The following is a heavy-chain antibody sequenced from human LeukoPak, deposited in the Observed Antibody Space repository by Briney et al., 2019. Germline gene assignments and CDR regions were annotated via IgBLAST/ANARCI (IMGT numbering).Heavy chain of an antibody. Sequence: SETLSLTCTVSGGSISSYYWSWIRQPPGKGLEWIGYIYYSGSTNYNPSLKSRVTMSVDTSKNQFSLKLRSVTAADTAIYYCATGKYYHSSGHDYWGQGTLVTVSS. J-gene: IGHJ4*02. D-gene: IGHD3-22*01. CDR2: IYYSGST. CDR1: GGSISSYY. CDR3: ATGKYYHSSGHDY. V-gene: IGHV4-59*01.